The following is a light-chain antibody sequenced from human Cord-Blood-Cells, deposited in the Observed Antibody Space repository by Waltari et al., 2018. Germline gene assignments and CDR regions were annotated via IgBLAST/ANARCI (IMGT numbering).Light chain of an antibody. V-gene: IGLV2-14*01. CDR3: SSYTSSSTYV. CDR2: DVS. J-gene: IGLJ1*01. CDR1: SSDVGGYNY. Sequence: QSALTQPASVSGSPGQSITISCTGTSSDVGGYNYVSWYQQHPGKAPKLMIYDVSKRPAGVSNRFSGSKSGNTATLTIAGLQAEDEADYYSSSYTSSSTYVFGTGTKVTVI.